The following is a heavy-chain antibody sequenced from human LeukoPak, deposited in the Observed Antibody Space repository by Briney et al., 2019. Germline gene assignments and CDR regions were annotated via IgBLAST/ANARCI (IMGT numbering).Heavy chain of an antibody. CDR3: ARDVFADSNTHHKFDP. CDR2: IYYSGST. Sequence: SETLSLTCTVSGGSISSYYWSWIRQPPGKGLEWIGYIYYSGSTNYNPSLKSRVTISVDTSTNHSSLTLSSVTAADTALYYCARDVFADSNTHHKFDPWGQGTLVTVSS. D-gene: IGHD3-10*02. CDR1: GGSISSYY. V-gene: IGHV4-59*01. J-gene: IGHJ5*02.